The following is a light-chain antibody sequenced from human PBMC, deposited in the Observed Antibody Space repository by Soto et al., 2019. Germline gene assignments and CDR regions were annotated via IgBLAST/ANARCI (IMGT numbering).Light chain of an antibody. CDR2: DNS. V-gene: IGLV1-51*01. J-gene: IGLJ1*01. CDR1: KSNIGNNF. CDR3: GTWDSSQSIVV. Sequence: QSVLTQPPSVSAAPGQKVTMSCSGTKSNIGNNFVSWYKHLPGTAPKLIIYDNSQRPSGIPDRFSGSKSGTSATLGITGLQTGDDADYYCGTWDSSQSIVVFGTGTKLTVL.